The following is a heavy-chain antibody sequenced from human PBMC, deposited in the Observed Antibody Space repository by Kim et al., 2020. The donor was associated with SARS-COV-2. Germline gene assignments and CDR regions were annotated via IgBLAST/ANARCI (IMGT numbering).Heavy chain of an antibody. J-gene: IGHJ4*02. D-gene: IGHD6-13*01. Sequence: RFTISRENSRNTLYLQMNSLRAEDTAVYYCARDGARRLLGYSSYTGKMDYWGQGTLVTVSS. V-gene: IGHV3-30*01. CDR3: ARDGARRLLGYSSYTGKMDY.